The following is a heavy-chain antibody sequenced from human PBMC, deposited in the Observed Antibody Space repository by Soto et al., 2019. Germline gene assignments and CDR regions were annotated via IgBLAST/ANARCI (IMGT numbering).Heavy chain of an antibody. D-gene: IGHD3-3*01. CDR2: INEDSSYI. J-gene: IGHJ6*03. V-gene: IGHV3-21*02. Sequence: EVQLVESGGGLVKPGGSLRLSCAASRFDFSSYSMNWVRQAPGKGLEWVSSINEDSSYIYYAHSLRGRFTISRDNAKESLYLQINSLRAEDTAVYYCVRDFGWYFRSGYMDVWGDGATVTVSS. CDR1: RFDFSSYS. CDR3: VRDFGWYFRSGYMDV.